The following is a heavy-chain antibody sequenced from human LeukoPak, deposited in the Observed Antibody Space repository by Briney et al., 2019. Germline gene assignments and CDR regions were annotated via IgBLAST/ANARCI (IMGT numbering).Heavy chain of an antibody. V-gene: IGHV1-69*13. CDR1: GGTFSSYA. Sequence: SVKVPCKASGGTFSSYAISWVRQAPGQGLEWMGGIIPIFGTANYAQKFQGRVTITADESTSTAYMELSSLRSEDTAVYYCAGSYSSSWYRAFRYWGQGTLVTVSS. D-gene: IGHD6-13*01. CDR3: AGSYSSSWYRAFRY. J-gene: IGHJ4*02. CDR2: IIPIFGTA.